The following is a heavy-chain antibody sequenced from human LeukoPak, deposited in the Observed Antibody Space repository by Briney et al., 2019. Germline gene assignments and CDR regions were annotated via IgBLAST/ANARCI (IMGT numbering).Heavy chain of an antibody. CDR3: ARLKGGGLGPFDY. CDR2: IYPGDSDT. CDR1: GCSFTSYL. D-gene: IGHD3-16*01. V-gene: IGHV5-51*01. Sequence: GESLKISCEGYGCSFTSYLSGWVRQMPGKDLEWMGIIYPGDSDTKYSPSFQGQVTISADKSISTAYLQWSSLKASDTAMFYCARLKGGGLGPFDYWGQGTLVTVSS. J-gene: IGHJ4*02.